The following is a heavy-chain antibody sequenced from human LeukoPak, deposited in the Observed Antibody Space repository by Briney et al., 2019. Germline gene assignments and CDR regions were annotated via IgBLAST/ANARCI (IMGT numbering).Heavy chain of an antibody. CDR3: AREFFPPGLLTIVFDK. CDR1: GLPFSTYS. Sequence: AGGSLRLFCEASGLPFSTYSMIWVRQAPGKGLEWLSYISSNCGTVNYANSVKGRFTICRDNAKNSLYLQIDSLRAEDTAVYYCAREFFPPGLLTIVFDKCGEGTLLTVSS. V-gene: IGHV3-48*04. CDR2: ISSNCGTV. J-gene: IGHJ4*02. D-gene: IGHD2/OR15-2a*01.